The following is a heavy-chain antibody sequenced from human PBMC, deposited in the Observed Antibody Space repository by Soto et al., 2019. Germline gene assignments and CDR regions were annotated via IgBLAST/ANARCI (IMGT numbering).Heavy chain of an antibody. D-gene: IGHD1-1*01. CDR3: AGPRGARAHNPRVDV. J-gene: IGHJ6*02. CDR2: ISSSSSYI. Sequence: GGSLRLSCAASGFTFSSYSMNWVRQAPGKGLEWVSSISSSSSYIYYADSVKGRFTISRDNAKNSLYLQMNSLRAEDTAVYYCAGPRGARAHNPRVDVWGQGTTVTVSS. CDR1: GFTFSSYS. V-gene: IGHV3-21*01.